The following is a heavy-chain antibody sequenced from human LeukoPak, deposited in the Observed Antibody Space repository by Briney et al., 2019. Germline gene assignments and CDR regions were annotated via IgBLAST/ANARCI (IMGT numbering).Heavy chain of an antibody. CDR2: ISWNSDTI. CDR1: GFTFDDYG. J-gene: IGHJ4*02. Sequence: GRSLRLSCAASGFTFDDYGMHWVRQAPGKGLEWVSAISWNSDTIGYADSVKGRFPISRDNAKTSLYLQMNSLRAEDTALYYCTAHSSGLDYWGQGTLVTVSS. CDR3: TAHSSGLDY. V-gene: IGHV3-9*01. D-gene: IGHD6-25*01.